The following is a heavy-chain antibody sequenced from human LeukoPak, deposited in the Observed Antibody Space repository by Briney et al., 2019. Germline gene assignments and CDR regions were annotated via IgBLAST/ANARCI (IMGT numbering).Heavy chain of an antibody. V-gene: IGHV1-69*06. D-gene: IGHD3-9*01. Sequence: SVKVSCKASGGTFSSYEISWVRQAPGQGLEWMGGIIPMFGTAKYAQKFQGRVTITADKSTSTAYMELSSLRSEDTAVYYCARGSYDILTGVYYYFLDVWGKGTTVTIS. CDR1: GGTFSSYE. J-gene: IGHJ6*03. CDR3: ARGSYDILTGVYYYFLDV. CDR2: IIPMFGTA.